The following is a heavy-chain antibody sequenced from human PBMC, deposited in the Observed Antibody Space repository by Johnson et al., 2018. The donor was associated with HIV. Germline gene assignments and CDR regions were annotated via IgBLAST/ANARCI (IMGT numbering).Heavy chain of an antibody. CDR2: ISYDGSSK. Sequence: VQLVESGGGVVQPGRSLRLSCAASGFTFSDHAMHWVRQAPGKGLEWVAVISYDGSSKYYADSVKGRFTISRDNSKNTLYLQMHSLRAEDTAVYYCAAGDSHGGAFDIWGQGTMVTVSS. V-gene: IGHV3-30-3*01. CDR1: GFTFSDHA. D-gene: IGHD2-21*02. CDR3: AAGDSHGGAFDI. J-gene: IGHJ3*02.